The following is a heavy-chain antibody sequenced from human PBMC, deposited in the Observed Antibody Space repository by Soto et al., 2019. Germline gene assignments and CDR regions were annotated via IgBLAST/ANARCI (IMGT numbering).Heavy chain of an antibody. CDR3: ARDKDYGDYDNWYFDL. Sequence: QVQLQESGPGLVKPAQTLSLTGTVSGGSITSGVYYWSWLRHHPGKGLEYIGYMYYTGSTYYNPSLECRVTISVDTSKNQFSLRLSSVTAADMAVYCCARDKDYGDYDNWYFDLWGRGTLVTVAS. D-gene: IGHD4-17*01. V-gene: IGHV4-30-4*01. CDR2: MYYTGST. CDR1: GGSITSGVYY. J-gene: IGHJ2*01.